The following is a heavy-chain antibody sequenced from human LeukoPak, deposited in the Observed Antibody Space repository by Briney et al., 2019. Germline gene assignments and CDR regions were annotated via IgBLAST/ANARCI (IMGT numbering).Heavy chain of an antibody. CDR2: INPDGSQT. V-gene: IGHV3-74*01. J-gene: IGHJ4*02. Sequence: GVLRLSCAASGFTFNTYWMHWVRQAPGKGLVWVSHINPDGSQTNYADPVTGRFTISRDNAKNTLYLQMNSLRAEDTAVYYCARDPVRRDSYWGQGTLVTVSS. CDR3: ARDPVRRDSY. CDR1: GFTFNTYW. D-gene: IGHD3-10*01.